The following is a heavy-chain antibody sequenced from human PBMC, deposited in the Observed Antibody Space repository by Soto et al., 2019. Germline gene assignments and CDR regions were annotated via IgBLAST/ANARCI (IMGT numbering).Heavy chain of an antibody. Sequence: QIQLVQSGAEVKKPGASVKVSCKASGYTFSSYHITWVRQAAGQGLEWMGWISAYNGNTNYAQILQGRVTMTTDPSTSTAYMELRSLRSDDTAVYYCARDLPPVDYWGQGTLVTVSS. CDR2: ISAYNGNT. CDR3: ARDLPPVDY. V-gene: IGHV1-18*01. J-gene: IGHJ4*02. CDR1: GYTFSSYH.